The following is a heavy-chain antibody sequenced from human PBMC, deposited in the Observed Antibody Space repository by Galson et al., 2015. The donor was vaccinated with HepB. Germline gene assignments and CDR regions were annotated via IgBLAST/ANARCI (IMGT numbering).Heavy chain of an antibody. CDR1: GFTFSSYG. CDR3: AKLMSDSPQFLWELDS. D-gene: IGHD1-26*01. CDR2: ISFDGSNE. V-gene: IGHV3-30*18. Sequence: LRLSCAASGFTFSSYGMHWVRQAPGKGLEWVATISFDGSNEYYADSVRGRFTISRDNSKNTVYLQVNSLRPEDTAVYYCAKLMSDSPQFLWELDSWGQGTLVTVSS. J-gene: IGHJ4*02.